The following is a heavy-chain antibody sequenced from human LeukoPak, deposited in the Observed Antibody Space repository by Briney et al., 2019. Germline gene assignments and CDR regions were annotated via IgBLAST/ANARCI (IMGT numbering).Heavy chain of an antibody. CDR2: IYYSGST. J-gene: IGHJ3*02. CDR1: GGSISSGGYY. V-gene: IGHV4-31*03. CDR3: ARGRDSSGYRAAFDI. D-gene: IGHD3-22*01. Sequence: SETLSLTCTVSGGSISSGGYYWSWIRQHPGKGLEWIGYIYYSGSTYYNPSLKSRVTISVDTSKNQFSLKLSSVTAADTAVYYCARGRDSSGYRAAFDIWGQGTMVTVSS.